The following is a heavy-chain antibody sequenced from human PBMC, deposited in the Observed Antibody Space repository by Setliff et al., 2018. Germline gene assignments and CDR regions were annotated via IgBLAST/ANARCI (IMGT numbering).Heavy chain of an antibody. Sequence: ETLSLTCAVSGYSISSGYYWGWIRQSPGKGLEWIGSIYHSGSTYYNPSLKSRVTISVDTSKNQSSLKLSSVTAADTAVYYCASTIAAAGTAADYWGQGTLVTVSS. CDR2: IYHSGST. V-gene: IGHV4-38-2*01. CDR3: ASTIAAAGTAADY. J-gene: IGHJ4*02. CDR1: GYSISSGYY. D-gene: IGHD6-13*01.